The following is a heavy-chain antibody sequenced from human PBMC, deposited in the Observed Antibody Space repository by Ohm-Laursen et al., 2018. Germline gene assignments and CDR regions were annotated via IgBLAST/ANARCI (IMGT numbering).Heavy chain of an antibody. J-gene: IGHJ4*02. Sequence: GASVKASCKASGGTLSRYAISWVRQAPGQGLEWMGGIIPLFGTINYAHKFQGRITITADTPTSTAYMELSSLRSEDTAVYYCALGSTTPFDSWGQGTLVTVSS. D-gene: IGHD4-17*01. CDR3: ALGSTTPFDS. V-gene: IGHV1-69*06. CDR2: IIPLFGTI. CDR1: GGTLSRYA.